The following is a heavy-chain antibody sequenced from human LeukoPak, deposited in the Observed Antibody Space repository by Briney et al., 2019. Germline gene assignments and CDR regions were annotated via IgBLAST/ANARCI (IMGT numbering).Heavy chain of an antibody. V-gene: IGHV3-30*18. J-gene: IGHJ3*02. Sequence: GGSLRLSCAASGFSFSRYGMHWVRQAPGKGLEWAAVISCDGSVEYYADSVKGRFTISRDNSKNTLFLEVNSLRAEDTAVYYCAKEYDSSGYYSASFDIWGQGTMVTVSS. CDR2: ISCDGSVE. CDR1: GFSFSRYG. D-gene: IGHD3-22*01. CDR3: AKEYDSSGYYSASFDI.